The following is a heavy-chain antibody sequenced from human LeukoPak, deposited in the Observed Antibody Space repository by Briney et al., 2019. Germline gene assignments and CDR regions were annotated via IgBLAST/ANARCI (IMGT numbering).Heavy chain of an antibody. CDR2: IYYCGST. Sequence: PSETLSLTCTVSGGSISSYYWSWIRQPPGKGLEWIGYIYYCGSTNYNPSLKSRVTISVDTSKNQFSLKLSSVTAADTAVYYCARITPGNWFDPWGQGTLVTVSS. CDR3: ARITPGNWFDP. J-gene: IGHJ5*02. CDR1: GGSISSYY. V-gene: IGHV4-59*01. D-gene: IGHD1-14*01.